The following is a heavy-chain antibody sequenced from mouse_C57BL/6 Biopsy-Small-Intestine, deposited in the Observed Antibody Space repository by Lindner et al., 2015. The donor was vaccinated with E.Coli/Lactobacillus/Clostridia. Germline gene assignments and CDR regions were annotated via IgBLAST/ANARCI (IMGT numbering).Heavy chain of an antibody. CDR2: FLPGSGAS. V-gene: IGHV1-9*01. J-gene: IGHJ2*01. CDR1: GYTFTAYW. CDR3: ARRDYGSRNPFDY. D-gene: IGHD1-1*01. Sequence: VQLQESGTELMKPGASVELSCKATGYTFTAYWIEWVKQRPGHGLEWIGNFLPGSGASNYKERFRGKATFTADASSNTAYMQLNSLTTEDSAVYYCARRDYGSRNPFDYWGQGATLTVSS.